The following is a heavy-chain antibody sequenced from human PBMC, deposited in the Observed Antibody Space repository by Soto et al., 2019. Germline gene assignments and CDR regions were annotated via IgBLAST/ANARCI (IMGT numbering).Heavy chain of an antibody. CDR2: TYYRSKWYN. CDR3: ARSLSEYSGYVYYYYYYGMDV. Sequence: SQTLSLTCAISGDSVSSNSAAWNWIRQSPSRGLEWLGRTYYRSKWYNDYAVSVKSRITINPDTSKNQFSLQLNSVTPEDTAVYYCARSLSEYSGYVYYYYYYGMDVWGQGATVTVSS. CDR1: GDSVSSNSAA. V-gene: IGHV6-1*01. J-gene: IGHJ6*02. D-gene: IGHD5-12*01.